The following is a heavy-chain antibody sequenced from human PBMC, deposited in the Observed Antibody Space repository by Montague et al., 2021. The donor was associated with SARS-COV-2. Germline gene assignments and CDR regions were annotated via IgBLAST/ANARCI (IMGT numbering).Heavy chain of an antibody. J-gene: IGHJ4*02. CDR2: IYYSGST. V-gene: IGHV4-39*01. CDR3: ARQRRGGLVSTPRFFDY. Sequence: SETLSLTCTVPGGSISSSSYYWGWIRQPPGKGLEWIGSIYYSGSTYYNPSLKSRVTISVDTSKNQFSLKLSSVTAADTAVYYCARQRRGGLVSTPRFFDYWGQGTLVTVAS. CDR1: GGSISSSSYY. D-gene: IGHD6-19*01.